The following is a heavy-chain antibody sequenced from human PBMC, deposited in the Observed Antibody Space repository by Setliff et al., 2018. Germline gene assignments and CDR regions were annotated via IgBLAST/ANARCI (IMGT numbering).Heavy chain of an antibody. CDR3: ARAWYYNFWSGSQIEY. V-gene: IGHV7-4-1*02. CDR2: INTNTGNP. J-gene: IGHJ4*02. CDR1: GYTFTSYA. Sequence: ASVKVSCKASGYTFTSYAMNWVRQAPGQGLEWMGWINTNTGNPMYAQGSTGRFVSSLDTSVSTAYLQISSLKAEDTAVYYCARAWYYNFWSGSQIEYWGQGTQVTVSS. D-gene: IGHD3-3*01.